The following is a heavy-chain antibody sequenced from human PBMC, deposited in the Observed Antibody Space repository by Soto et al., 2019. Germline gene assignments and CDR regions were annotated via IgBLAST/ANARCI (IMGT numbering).Heavy chain of an antibody. Sequence: GESLKISCKGSGYSFACYWSTCVRQKPGKGLEWMGRIDPSDSQTYYSPSFRGHVTISVTKSITTVFLQWSSLRASDTAMYYCARQIYDSDTGPNFQYYFDSWGQGTPVTVSS. CDR2: IDPSDSQT. V-gene: IGHV5-10-1*01. CDR3: ARQIYDSDTGPNFQYYFDS. D-gene: IGHD3-22*01. CDR1: GYSFACYW. J-gene: IGHJ4*02.